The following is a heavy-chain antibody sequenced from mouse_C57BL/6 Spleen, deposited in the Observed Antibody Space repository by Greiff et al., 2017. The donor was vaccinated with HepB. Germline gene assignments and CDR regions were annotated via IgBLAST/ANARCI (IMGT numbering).Heavy chain of an antibody. CDR2: ISDGGSYT. V-gene: IGHV5-4*03. CDR1: GFTFSSYA. J-gene: IGHJ2*01. CDR3: ARDTYDGYYVGYFDY. Sequence: EVKLVESGGGLVKPGGSLKLSCAASGFTFSSYAMSWVRQTPEKRLEWVATISDGGSYTYYPDNVKGRFTISRDNAKNNLYLQMSHLKSEDTAMYYCARDTYDGYYVGYFDYWGEGTTLTVSS. D-gene: IGHD2-3*01.